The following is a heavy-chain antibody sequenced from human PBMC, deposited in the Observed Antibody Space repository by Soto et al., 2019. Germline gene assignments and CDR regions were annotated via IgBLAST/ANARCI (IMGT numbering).Heavy chain of an antibody. CDR1: GGSISSGGYH. CDR3: ARARDYGDYQRVYYYFDY. J-gene: IGHJ4*02. Sequence: PSETLSLTCTVSGGSISSGGYHWSWIRQHPGKGLEWIGYIYYSGSTYYNPSLKSRVTISVDTSKNQFSLKLSSVTAADTAVYYCARARDYGDYQRVYYYFDYWGQGTLVTVSS. D-gene: IGHD4-17*01. V-gene: IGHV4-31*03. CDR2: IYYSGST.